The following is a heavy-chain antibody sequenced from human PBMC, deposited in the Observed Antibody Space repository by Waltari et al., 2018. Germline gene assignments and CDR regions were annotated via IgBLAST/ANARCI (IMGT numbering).Heavy chain of an antibody. J-gene: IGHJ2*01. CDR1: GYSFTRYW. CDR2: IYPGDSDT. D-gene: IGHD6-13*01. Sequence: EVQLVQSGAEVKKHGESLTISCKGSGYSFTRYWIAWVRQLPGKGLEWMGIIYPGDSDTRYSPSFQGQVTISADKSISTAYLQWSSLKASDTAMYYCARLWQQLVHWYFDLWGRGTLVTVSS. V-gene: IGHV5-51*01. CDR3: ARLWQQLVHWYFDL.